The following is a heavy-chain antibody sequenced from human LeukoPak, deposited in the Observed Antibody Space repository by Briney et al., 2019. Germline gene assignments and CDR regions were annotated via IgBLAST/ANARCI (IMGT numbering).Heavy chain of an antibody. CDR3: AKDKGANNWNDVWYFDY. V-gene: IGHV3-30*02. CDR1: GLTLTIYG. CDR2: IRYDGSNK. Sequence: PGGSLRLSCAPSGLTLTIYGMHGAPRAPGKGLEWVAFIRYDGSNKYYADSAKGRFTISRDNSKNTLYLQMKSLRAEDTAVYYCAKDKGANNWNDVWYFDYWGQGTLVTVSS. J-gene: IGHJ4*02. D-gene: IGHD1-20*01.